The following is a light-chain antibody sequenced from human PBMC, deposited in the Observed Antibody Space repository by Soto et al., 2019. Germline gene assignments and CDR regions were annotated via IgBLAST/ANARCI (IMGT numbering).Light chain of an antibody. Sequence: IVLTQSPGTLSLSPGERATLSCRASQSVSSNYLAWYQQKRGQAPRLLIYGASSRATGIPTRFSGSGSGTDFTLTISRLEPEDFAVYYCQLYDTSTRTFGQGTKVEI. CDR2: GAS. CDR1: QSVSSNY. V-gene: IGKV3-20*01. J-gene: IGKJ1*01. CDR3: QLYDTSTRT.